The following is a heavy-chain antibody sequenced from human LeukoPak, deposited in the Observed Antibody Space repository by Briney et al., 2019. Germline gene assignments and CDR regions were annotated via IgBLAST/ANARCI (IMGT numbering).Heavy chain of an antibody. V-gene: IGHV3-74*03. D-gene: IGHD1-1*01. J-gene: IGHJ4*02. CDR3: VRDETLWTLDW. Sequence: GGSLRLSCTASGFTFSGHWIHWVRQAPGMGLVWVSRINEDGTDSMYAESVKGRFTISRDNAKNTVYLQMNSLRVEDTAVYHCVRDETLWTLDWWGQGTLVSVSS. CDR2: INEDGTDS. CDR1: GFTFSGHW.